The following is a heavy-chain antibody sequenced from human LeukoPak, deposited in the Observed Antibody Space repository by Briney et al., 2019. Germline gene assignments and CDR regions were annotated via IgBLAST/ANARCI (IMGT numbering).Heavy chain of an antibody. V-gene: IGHV3-7*01. CDR2: IKKEGSET. Sequence: GGSLRLSCAASGFIFCNYWMSWVRQVPGKGLEWVGNIKKEGSETYYVDSVKGRFIISRDNAKNSLFLQMNSLRAEDTAVYYCARDRGLGSNAWYFPLDFWGQGTLVTVSS. J-gene: IGHJ4*02. D-gene: IGHD6-13*01. CDR3: ARDRGLGSNAWYFPLDF. CDR1: GFIFCNYW.